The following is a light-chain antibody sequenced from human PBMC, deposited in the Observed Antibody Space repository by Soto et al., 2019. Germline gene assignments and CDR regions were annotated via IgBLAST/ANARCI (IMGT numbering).Light chain of an antibody. CDR2: GAS. Sequence: EIVLTQSPGTLSLSPGERATLYCRASQSVSSSYLAWYQQKPGQAPRLLIYGASSRATGIPDRFSGSGSETDFTLTISRLEPEDFAVYYCQQYGSSLLTFGGGTKVEIK. V-gene: IGKV3-20*01. CDR1: QSVSSSY. CDR3: QQYGSSLLT. J-gene: IGKJ4*01.